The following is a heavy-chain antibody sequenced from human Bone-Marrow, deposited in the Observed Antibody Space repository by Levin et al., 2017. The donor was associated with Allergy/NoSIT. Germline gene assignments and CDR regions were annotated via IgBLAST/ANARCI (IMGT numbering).Heavy chain of an antibody. Sequence: PGGSLRLSCSTSGFTFSSYAMTWVRQAPGKGLEWVSGISGGGVNTYYAGSVKGRFTISRDNSKNTLFLQMNSLRAEDTAVYYCAKGHDYGDPGTYFHFWGQGTLVTVSS. CDR2: ISGGGVNT. CDR3: AKGHDYGDPGTYFHF. V-gene: IGHV3-23*01. J-gene: IGHJ4*02. D-gene: IGHD4-17*01. CDR1: GFTFSSYA.